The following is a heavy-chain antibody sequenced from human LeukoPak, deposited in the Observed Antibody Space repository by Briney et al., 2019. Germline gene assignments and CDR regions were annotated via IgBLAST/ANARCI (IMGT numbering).Heavy chain of an antibody. CDR3: ARAQTLYSGYDSNWFDP. V-gene: IGHV3-11*06. CDR2: ISSSSSYT. J-gene: IGHJ5*02. Sequence: PGGSLRLSCAASGFIFSDYCMSWIRQAPGKGLEWVSYISSSSSYTNYADSVKGRFTISRDNAKNSLYLQMNSLRAEDTAVYYCARAQTLYSGYDSNWFDPWGQGTLVTVSS. D-gene: IGHD5-12*01. CDR1: GFIFSDYC.